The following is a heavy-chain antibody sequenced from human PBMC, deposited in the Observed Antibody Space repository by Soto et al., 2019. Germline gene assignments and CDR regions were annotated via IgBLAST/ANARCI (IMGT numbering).Heavy chain of an antibody. Sequence: VSVKVSCKASGYTFTSYDINWVRQATGQGLEWMGWMNPNSGNTGYAQKFQGRVTMTRNTSISTAYMELSSLRSEDTAVYYCARGHVGKLRYFDWLLRGYYFDYWGQGTLVTVSS. CDR3: ARGHVGKLRYFDWLLRGYYFDY. V-gene: IGHV1-8*01. CDR2: MNPNSGNT. CDR1: GYTFTSYD. J-gene: IGHJ4*02. D-gene: IGHD3-9*01.